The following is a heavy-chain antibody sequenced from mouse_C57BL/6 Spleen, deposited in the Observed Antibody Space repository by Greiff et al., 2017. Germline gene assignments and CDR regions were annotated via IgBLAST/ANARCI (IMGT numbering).Heavy chain of an antibody. J-gene: IGHJ2*01. V-gene: IGHV1-69*01. CDR2: IDPSDSYP. CDR3: ARLSGTGPYFDY. Sequence: QVQLQQPGAELVMPGASVKLSCKASGYTFTSYWMHWVKQRPGQGLEWIGEIDPSDSYPNYNQKFKGKSTLTVDKSSSTAYMQLSSLTSEDSAVYYCARLSGTGPYFDYWGQGTTLTVSS. D-gene: IGHD3-3*01. CDR1: GYTFTSYW.